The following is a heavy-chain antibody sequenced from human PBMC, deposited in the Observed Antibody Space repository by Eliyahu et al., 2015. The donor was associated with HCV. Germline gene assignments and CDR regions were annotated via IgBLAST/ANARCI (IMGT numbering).Heavy chain of an antibody. CDR2: IYYSGST. Sequence: QLQLQESGPGLVKPSETLSLTCTVSGGSISSSSYYWGWIRQPPGKGLEWIGSIYYSGSTYYNPSLKSRVTISVDTSKNQFSLKLSSVTAADTAVYYCARILSDLWVVDDYWGQGTLVTVSS. D-gene: IGHD2-15*01. CDR3: ARILSDLWVVDDY. J-gene: IGHJ4*02. CDR1: GGSISSSSYY. V-gene: IGHV4-39*01.